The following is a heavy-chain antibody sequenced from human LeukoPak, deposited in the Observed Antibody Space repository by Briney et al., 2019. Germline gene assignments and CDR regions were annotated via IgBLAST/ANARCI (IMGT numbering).Heavy chain of an antibody. CDR1: GYSISSGYH. D-gene: IGHD4-11*01. CDR3: ATGYNDFRVEGRYFYS. CDR2: IYQSGST. J-gene: IGHJ4*02. Sequence: SETLSLTCTVSGYSISSGYHWGWIRQSPGKGLEWIGSIYQSGSTYYNPSLKSRVTISVDTSTNQFSLKLSSVTAADTAVYYCATGYNDFRVEGRYFYSWGQGTLVTVSS. V-gene: IGHV4-38-2*02.